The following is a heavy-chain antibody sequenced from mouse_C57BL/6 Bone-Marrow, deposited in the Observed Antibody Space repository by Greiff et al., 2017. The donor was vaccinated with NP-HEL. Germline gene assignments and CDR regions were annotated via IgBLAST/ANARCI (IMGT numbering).Heavy chain of an antibody. CDR3: TTKRWLPYFDY. CDR1: GYTFTDYE. CDR2: IDPETGGT. Sequence: QVQLQQSGAELVRPGASVTLSCKASGYTFTDYEMHWVKQTPVHGLEWIGAIDPETGGTAYNQKFKGKAILTADKSSSTAYMELRSLTSEDSAVYYCTTKRWLPYFDYWGLGTTLTVSS. J-gene: IGHJ2*01. D-gene: IGHD2-3*01. V-gene: IGHV1-15*01.